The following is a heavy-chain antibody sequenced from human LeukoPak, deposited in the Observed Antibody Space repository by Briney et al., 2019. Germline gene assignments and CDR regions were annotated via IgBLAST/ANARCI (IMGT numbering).Heavy chain of an antibody. J-gene: IGHJ4*02. CDR3: ARTSREMTTSTGYFDY. CDR1: GYTFSTYP. D-gene: IGHD5-24*01. CDR2: IIPIFGTA. Sequence: SVKVSCKASGYTFSTYPINWVRQAPGQGLEWMGGIIPIFGTANYAQKFQGRVTITADESTSTAYMGLSSLRSEDTAVYYCARTSREMTTSTGYFDYWGQGTLVTVSS. V-gene: IGHV1-69*13.